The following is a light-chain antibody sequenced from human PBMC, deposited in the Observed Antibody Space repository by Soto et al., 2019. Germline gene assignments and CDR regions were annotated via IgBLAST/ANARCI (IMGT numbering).Light chain of an antibody. CDR1: QNINNY. Sequence: DILMPQCPSSLCASVGLRCSMSCQASQNINNYLNWYQQKPGRAPKLLIYDASNLEAGVPSRFRGSGAGTDFTFTISRLQPEDITTYYCQQYENLPTFGQGTRLEIK. J-gene: IGKJ5*01. V-gene: IGKV1-33*01. CDR3: QQYENLPT. CDR2: DAS.